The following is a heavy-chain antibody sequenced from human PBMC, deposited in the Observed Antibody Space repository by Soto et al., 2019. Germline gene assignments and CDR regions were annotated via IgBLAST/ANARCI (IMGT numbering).Heavy chain of an antibody. D-gene: IGHD6-6*01. V-gene: IGHV3-21*01. J-gene: IGHJ6*02. CDR2: ISSSSSYI. CDR3: ARESSSPYYYYYGMDV. Sequence: GGSLRLCCAASGFTFSSYSMNWVRQAPGKGLEWVSSISSSSSYIYYADSVKGRFTISRDNAKNSLYLQMNSLRAEDTAVYYCARESSSPYYYYYGMDVWGQGTTVTVSS. CDR1: GFTFSSYS.